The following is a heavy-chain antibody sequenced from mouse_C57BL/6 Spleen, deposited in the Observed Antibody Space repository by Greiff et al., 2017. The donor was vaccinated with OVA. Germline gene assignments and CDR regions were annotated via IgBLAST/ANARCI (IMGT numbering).Heavy chain of an antibody. D-gene: IGHD2-9*01. J-gene: IGHJ2*01. CDR1: GYTFTSYW. Sequence: QVQLQQPGAELVMPGASVKLSCKASGYTFTSYWMHWVKQRPGQGLEWIGEIDPSDSYTNYNQKFKGKSTLTVDKSSSTAYMQLSSLTSEDSAVYYCARTYYGNDGGFDYWGQGTTLTVSS. V-gene: IGHV1-69*01. CDR2: IDPSDSYT. CDR3: ARTYYGNDGGFDY.